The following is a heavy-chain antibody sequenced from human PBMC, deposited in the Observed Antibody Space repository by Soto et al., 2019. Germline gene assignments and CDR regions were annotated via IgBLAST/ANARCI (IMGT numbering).Heavy chain of an antibody. CDR2: ISYDGSNK. CDR3: AKDGEATASRYYYYMDV. J-gene: IGHJ6*03. V-gene: IGHV3-30*18. CDR1: GFTFSSYG. Sequence: TGGSLRLSCAASGFTFSSYGRHWVRQAPGKGLEWVAVISYDGSNKYYADSVKGRFTISRDNSENTLYLQMNSLRAEDTAVYYCAKDGEATASRYYYYMDVWGKGTTVTVSS. D-gene: IGHD1-1*01.